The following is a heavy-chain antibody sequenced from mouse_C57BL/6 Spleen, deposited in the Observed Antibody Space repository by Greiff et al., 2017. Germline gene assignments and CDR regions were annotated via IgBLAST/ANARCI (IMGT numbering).Heavy chain of an antibody. CDR1: GYTFTDYY. CDR3: ARGAYYYGSSYYFDY. D-gene: IGHD1-1*01. J-gene: IGHJ2*01. V-gene: IGHV1-19*01. CDR2: INPYNGGT. Sequence: EVQLQQSGPVLVKPGASVKMSCKASGYTFTDYYMHWVKQSPGKGLEWIGVINPYNGGTSYNQKFKGKATLTVDKSSSTAYMELNSLTSEDSAVYYCARGAYYYGSSYYFDYWGQGTTRTVSA.